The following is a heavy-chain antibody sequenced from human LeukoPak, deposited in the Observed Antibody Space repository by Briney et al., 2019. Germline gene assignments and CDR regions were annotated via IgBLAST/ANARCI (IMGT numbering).Heavy chain of an antibody. V-gene: IGHV3-20*04. D-gene: IGHD2-15*01. Sequence: GGSLRLSCAASGFTFNSYAMSWVRQAPGKGLEWVSGINWNGGSTGYADSVKGRFTISRDNAKNSLYLQVKSLRAEDTALYYCARSVAASRDYWGQGTLVTVSS. CDR1: GFTFNSYA. J-gene: IGHJ4*02. CDR2: INWNGGST. CDR3: ARSVAASRDY.